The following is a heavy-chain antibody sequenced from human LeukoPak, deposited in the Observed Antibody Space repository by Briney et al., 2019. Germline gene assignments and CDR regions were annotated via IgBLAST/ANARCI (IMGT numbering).Heavy chain of an antibody. Sequence: ASVKVSCKASGYTFTGYYMHWVRQAPGQGLEWMGWINPNSGGTNYAQKFQGWVTMTRDTSISTAYMELSRLRSDDTAVYYCARDRWAVAGNFDYWGQRTLVTVSS. J-gene: IGHJ4*02. V-gene: IGHV1-2*04. CDR3: ARDRWAVAGNFDY. D-gene: IGHD6-19*01. CDR1: GYTFTGYY. CDR2: INPNSGGT.